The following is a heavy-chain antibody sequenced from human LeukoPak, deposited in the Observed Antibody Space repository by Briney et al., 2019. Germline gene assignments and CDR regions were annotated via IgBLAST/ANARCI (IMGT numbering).Heavy chain of an antibody. CDR1: GFTFSSYW. V-gene: IGHV3-7*01. CDR2: IKQVGSEK. CDR3: AKEGGYYDFWSGYFYYGMDV. J-gene: IGHJ6*02. D-gene: IGHD3-3*01. Sequence: GGSLRLSCAASGFTFSSYWMSWVRQTPGKGLEWVATIKQVGSEKYYADSVKGRFTISRDNSKNTLYLQMNSLRAEDTAVYYCAKEGGYYDFWSGYFYYGMDVWGQGTTVTVSS.